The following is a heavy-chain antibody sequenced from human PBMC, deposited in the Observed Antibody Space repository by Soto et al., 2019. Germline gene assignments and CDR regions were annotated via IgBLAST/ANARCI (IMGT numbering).Heavy chain of an antibody. J-gene: IGHJ5*02. D-gene: IGHD2-8*01. CDR1: GYTLTELS. Sequence: ASVKVSCKVSGYTLTELSMHWVRQAPGKGLEWMGGFDPEDGETIYAQKFQGRVTMTEDTSTDTAYMELSSLRSEDTAVYYCATRLYCTNGVCYTWNWLGPWGQGTLVTVSS. CDR3: ATRLYCTNGVCYTWNWLGP. CDR2: FDPEDGET. V-gene: IGHV1-24*01.